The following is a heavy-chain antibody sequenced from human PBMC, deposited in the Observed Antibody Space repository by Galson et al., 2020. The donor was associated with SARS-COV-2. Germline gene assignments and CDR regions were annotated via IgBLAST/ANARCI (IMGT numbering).Heavy chain of an antibody. CDR1: GQSFSGFS. V-gene: IGHV4-34*01. CDR2: INSGGGT. D-gene: IGHD3-10*01. CDR3: ARGRQGVVPSPVLGLGPFYSYYYMDV. Sequence: SQTLSLTCAVYGQSFSGFSWTWIRQAPGKGLEWIGEINSGGGTNYSPSLSSRVTLSVDTSKNQFSLKLTSVNAADTALYFCARGRQGVVPSPVLGLGPFYSYYYMDVGGEGTTVTVSS. J-gene: IGHJ6*03.